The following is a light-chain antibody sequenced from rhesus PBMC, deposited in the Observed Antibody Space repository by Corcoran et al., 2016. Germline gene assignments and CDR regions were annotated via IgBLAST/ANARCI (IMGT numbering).Light chain of an antibody. Sequence: DTQMTQSPSSLSASVGDTVTITCRASQDISTYLAWFQQKPGKAPRPLINFASKLAVGVPSRFSGSGSGTAFTLTSSRLQPEDFAAYYCQRYNSAPFTFGQGTKVEIK. CDR2: FAS. CDR3: QRYNSAPFT. V-gene: IGKV1-37*01. J-gene: IGKJ2*01. CDR1: QDISTY.